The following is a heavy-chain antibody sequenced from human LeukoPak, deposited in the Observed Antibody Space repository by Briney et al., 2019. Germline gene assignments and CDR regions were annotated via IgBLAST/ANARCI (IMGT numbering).Heavy chain of an antibody. J-gene: IGHJ4*02. CDR1: GFTFNNYA. V-gene: IGHV3-23*01. CDR2: VSGSGAIA. Sequence: GGSLRLSCAASGFTFNNYAMSWVRQAPGKGLEWVSTVSGSGAIAYYTDSDKGRFTISRDNSKNTLYLQMNSLRAEDTAVYYCARDSYGDANFDSWGQGTLVTVSS. D-gene: IGHD4-17*01. CDR3: ARDSYGDANFDS.